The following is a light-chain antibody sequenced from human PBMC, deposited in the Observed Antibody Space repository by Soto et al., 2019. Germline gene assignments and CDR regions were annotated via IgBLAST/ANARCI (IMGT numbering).Light chain of an antibody. V-gene: IGKV1-39*01. CDR1: QSISSY. J-gene: IGKJ4*01. CDR3: QQANSFPLP. Sequence: DIQMTQSPSSLSASVGDRVTITCRASQSISSYLNWYRQKPGKAPKLLIYAASSLQSGVPPRFSGSGSGTDFTLTISSLQPEDFATYYCQQANSFPLPFGGGTKVDIK. CDR2: AAS.